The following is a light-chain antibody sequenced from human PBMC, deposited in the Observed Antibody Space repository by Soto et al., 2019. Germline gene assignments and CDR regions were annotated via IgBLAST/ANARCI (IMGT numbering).Light chain of an antibody. V-gene: IGKV2-28*01. CDR2: LGS. J-gene: IGKJ4*01. CDR1: QSLLHRNGYNY. CDR3: MQALQTPLT. Sequence: DIVLTQSPLSLPVTPGEPASISCRSSQSLLHRNGYNYLDWYLQKPGQSPLLLIHLGSNRASGVHDRFSGSVSGIDFTLKIGRVEAEDVGVYYCMQALQTPLTFGAGTKVEIK.